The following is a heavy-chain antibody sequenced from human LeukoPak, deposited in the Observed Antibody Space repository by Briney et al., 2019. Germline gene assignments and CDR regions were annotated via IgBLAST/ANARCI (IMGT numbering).Heavy chain of an antibody. V-gene: IGHV3-74*01. CDR1: GFTFSSYA. CDR3: ARPGGAGYNYGYGY. Sequence: QPGGSLRLSCAASGFTFSSYAMSWVRQAPGRGLVWVSRINSDGSSTTYADSVKGRFTISRDNAKNTLFLQMNSLRAEDTAVYYCARPGGAGYNYGYGYWGQGTLVTVSS. CDR2: INSDGSST. D-gene: IGHD5-18*01. J-gene: IGHJ4*02.